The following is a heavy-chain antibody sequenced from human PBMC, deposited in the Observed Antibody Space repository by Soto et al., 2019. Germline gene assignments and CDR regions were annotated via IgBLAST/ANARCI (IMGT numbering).Heavy chain of an antibody. CDR1: GGSINNHY. D-gene: IGHD7-27*01. J-gene: IGHJ4*02. CDR3: ARANWYSEY. Sequence: QLHLQESCPGLVKPSETLSLTCTASGGSINNHYWSWIRQPPGKGLEWIGYIYYTGCTNNNPYLKSQVTMSVDTYKKQFSLNLTSLTAADTAIYYCARANWYSEYWGQGTLVTVSS. V-gene: IGHV4-59*11. CDR2: IYYTGCT.